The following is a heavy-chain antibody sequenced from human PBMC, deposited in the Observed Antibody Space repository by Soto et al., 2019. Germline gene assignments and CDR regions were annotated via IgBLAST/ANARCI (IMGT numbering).Heavy chain of an antibody. D-gene: IGHD6-13*01. CDR3: ARHNRYSSTWFEGWFDP. CDR2: IHPGDSDT. CDR1: GYSFTTYW. Sequence: PGESLKISCQGSGYSFTTYWVGWVRQIPGRGLEWMGIIHPGDSDTRYSPFFQGQVTISADKSISTAYLQWSSLKASDTAMYYCARHNRYSSTWFEGWFDPWGQGTLVTVSS. J-gene: IGHJ5*02. V-gene: IGHV5-51*01.